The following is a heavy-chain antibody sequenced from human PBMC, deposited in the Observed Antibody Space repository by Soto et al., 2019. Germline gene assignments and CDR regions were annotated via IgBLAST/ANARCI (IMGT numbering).Heavy chain of an antibody. CDR2: ISGSGGST. Sequence: EVQLLESGGGLVQPGGSLRLSCAASGFTFSSYAMSWVRQAPGKGLEWVSAISGSGGSTYYADSVKGRFTISRDNSKNTLYLQMNSLRAEDTAVYYCAKTASIAERTILLGPDYWGQGTLVTVSS. V-gene: IGHV3-23*01. D-gene: IGHD6-6*01. CDR3: AKTASIAERTILLGPDY. CDR1: GFTFSSYA. J-gene: IGHJ4*02.